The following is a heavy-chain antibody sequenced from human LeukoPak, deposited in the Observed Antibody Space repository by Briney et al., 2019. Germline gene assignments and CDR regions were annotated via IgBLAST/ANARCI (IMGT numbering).Heavy chain of an antibody. CDR3: AWGMDV. CDR1: GFIFSSYW. V-gene: IGHV3-7*04. Sequence: GGSLRLSCAASGFIFSSYWMTWVRQAPGKAPEWVANIRHDGREKYYVGSVKGRFIISRVNAKNSLYLQMNSLRLEDTAIYYCAWGMDVWGQGTTVTVSS. CDR2: IRHDGREK. J-gene: IGHJ6*02.